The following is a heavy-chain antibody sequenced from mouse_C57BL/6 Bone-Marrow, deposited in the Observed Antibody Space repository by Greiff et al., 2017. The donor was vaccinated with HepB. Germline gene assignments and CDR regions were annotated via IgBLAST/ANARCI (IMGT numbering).Heavy chain of an antibody. CDR2: ISSGGDYI. J-gene: IGHJ1*03. V-gene: IGHV5-9-1*02. D-gene: IGHD1-1*01. CDR3: TRDEGSITTVVATYWYFDV. CDR1: GFTFSSYA. Sequence: EVKLVESGEGLVKPGGSLKLSCAASGFTFSSYAMSWVRQTPEKRLEWVAYISSGGDYIYYADTVKGRFTISRDNARNTLYLQMSSLKSEDTAMYYCTRDEGSITTVVATYWYFDVWGTGTTVTVSS.